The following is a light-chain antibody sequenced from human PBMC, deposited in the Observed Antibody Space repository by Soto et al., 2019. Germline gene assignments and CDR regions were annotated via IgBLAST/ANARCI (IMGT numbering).Light chain of an antibody. V-gene: IGKV1-5*03. CDR1: QSISSW. CDR3: QHRMNWPLT. J-gene: IGKJ5*01. CDR2: KAS. Sequence: DIQVTQSPSSLSASVGDRVTITCRASQSISSWLAWYQQKPGKAPNLLIYKASTLESGVPSRFSGSGSETDFTLTISSLEPEDFAVYYCQHRMNWPLTFGQGTRLEIK.